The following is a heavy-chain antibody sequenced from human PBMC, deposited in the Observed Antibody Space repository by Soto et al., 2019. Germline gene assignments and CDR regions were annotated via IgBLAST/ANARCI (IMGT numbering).Heavy chain of an antibody. Sequence: SXTLSLTCAVSCVAISSGNWWTWVRQTPQRGLEYIGEIFHDGTANYYPSFERRVAISVDTSKNQFSLKLTSVTAADTAIYFCARLVYDTRLNYMYFDFWGQRALVTVSS. V-gene: IGHV4-4*02. CDR2: IFHDGTA. CDR3: ARLVYDTRLNYMYFDF. D-gene: IGHD2-8*01. CDR1: CVAISSGNW. J-gene: IGHJ4*02.